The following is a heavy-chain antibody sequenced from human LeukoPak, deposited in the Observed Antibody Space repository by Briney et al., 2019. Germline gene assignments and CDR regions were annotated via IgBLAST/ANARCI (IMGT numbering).Heavy chain of an antibody. J-gene: IGHJ4*02. CDR3: ARAGSHWHYVY. CDR1: GFTFSGFS. V-gene: IGHV3-7*01. Sequence: GESLRLSCAASGFTFSGFSMSWVRQSPTKGLEWVANIKQDGSERYYVDSVKGRFTISRDNAKNSLSLQMNNLRVEDTAVYYCARAGSHWHYVYWGQGTVVTVSS. CDR2: IKQDGSER. D-gene: IGHD3-10*01.